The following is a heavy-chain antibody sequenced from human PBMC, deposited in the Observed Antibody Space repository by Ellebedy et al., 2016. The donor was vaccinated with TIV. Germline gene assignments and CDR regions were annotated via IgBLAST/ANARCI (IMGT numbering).Heavy chain of an antibody. D-gene: IGHD2-8*01. J-gene: IGHJ4*02. CDR3: ARTFSPHCSSGVCYMAYYFDY. CDR1: GGSISSNNSS. Sequence: MPSETLSLTCTVSGGSISSNNSSWGWIRQPPGTGLAWIGNIYYSGSTYHSPSLQSRVTISVNTSKNQFSLKLSSVTAADTAVYYCARTFSPHCSSGVCYMAYYFDYWGQGTLVTVSS. V-gene: IGHV4-39*01. CDR2: IYYSGST.